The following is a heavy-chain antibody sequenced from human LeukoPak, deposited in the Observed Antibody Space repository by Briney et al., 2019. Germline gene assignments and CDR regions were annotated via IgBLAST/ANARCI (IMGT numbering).Heavy chain of an antibody. CDR2: IVVGSGNT. CDR3: AREDYYGSGSYYKP. J-gene: IGHJ4*02. Sequence: SVKVSCKASGFTFTNSAVQWVRQARGQRLEWIGWIVVGSGNTNYAQKFQERVTITRDMSTSTAYMELSSLRSEDTAVYYCAREDYYGSGSYYKPWGQGTLVTVSS. D-gene: IGHD3-10*01. V-gene: IGHV1-58*01. CDR1: GFTFTNSA.